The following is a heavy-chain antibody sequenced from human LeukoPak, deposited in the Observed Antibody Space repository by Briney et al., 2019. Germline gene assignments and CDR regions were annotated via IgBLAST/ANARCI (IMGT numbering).Heavy chain of an antibody. CDR2: VYSDGKT. D-gene: IGHD1-26*01. CDR3: EGWERPFDY. CDR1: GFTVSTNY. Sequence: GGSLRLSCAASGFTVSTNYMSWARQAPGKGLEWVSVVYSDGKTCYADAVKGRFTISKDNSRNTLYLQMNSLRAEDMAVYYCEGWERPFDYWGQGTLVTVSS. J-gene: IGHJ4*02. V-gene: IGHV3-53*01.